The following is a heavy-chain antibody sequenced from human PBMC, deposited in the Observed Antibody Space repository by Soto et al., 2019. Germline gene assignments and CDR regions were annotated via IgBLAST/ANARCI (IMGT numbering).Heavy chain of an antibody. V-gene: IGHV3-64*01. CDR2: ISTDGGGT. Sequence: EVQLVESGGGLVQPGGSLRLSCAASGFTFSIYAMHWVRQAPGKGLEYVSAISTDGGGTYYANSMKGRFTISRDNSKNTLYLQMGSLRVEDMAVYYCARYGSGSSYDYWGQGNLVTVSS. CDR3: ARYGSGSSYDY. J-gene: IGHJ4*02. D-gene: IGHD3-10*01. CDR1: GFTFSIYA.